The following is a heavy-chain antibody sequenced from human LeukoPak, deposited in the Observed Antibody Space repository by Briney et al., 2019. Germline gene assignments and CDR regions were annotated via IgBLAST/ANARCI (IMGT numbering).Heavy chain of an antibody. CDR2: INHSGST. D-gene: IGHD2-15*01. Sequence: SETLSLTCAVYGESFSGYYWSWIRQPPGKGLEWIGEINHSGSTNYNPSLKSRVTISVDTSKNQFSLKLSSVTAADTAVYYCARGDPGYCSGGSCFGDYYYYMDVWGKGTTVTVSS. CDR1: GESFSGYY. CDR3: ARGDPGYCSGGSCFGDYYYYMDV. J-gene: IGHJ6*03. V-gene: IGHV4-34*01.